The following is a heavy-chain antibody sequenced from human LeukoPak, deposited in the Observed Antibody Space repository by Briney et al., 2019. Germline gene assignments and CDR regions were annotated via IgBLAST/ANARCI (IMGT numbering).Heavy chain of an antibody. V-gene: IGHV3-7*03. CDR2: IKQDGSEK. Sequence: GGSLRLSCAASGFSFSSYWMSWVRQAPGKGLEWVANIKQDGSEKYYVDSVKGRFTISRDNAKNSLYLQMNSLRAEDTALYYCARDYYGSGGFNDYWGQGTLVTVSS. D-gene: IGHD3-10*01. CDR1: GFSFSSYW. CDR3: ARDYYGSGGFNDY. J-gene: IGHJ4*02.